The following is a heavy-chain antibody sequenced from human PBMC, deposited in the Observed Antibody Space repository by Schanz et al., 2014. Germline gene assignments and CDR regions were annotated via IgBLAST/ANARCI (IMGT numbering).Heavy chain of an antibody. J-gene: IGHJ4*02. V-gene: IGHV1-69*04. Sequence: QVPLVQSGAEMKKPGSSVRVSCKASGGPLSSYPINWVRQAAGQGLEWMGGVIPMLGITNYPVRSQGRVAITADTSTAYMELSSLRSEDSALYYCARDRQNIAAPATGFDSWGQGTLVTVSS. CDR3: ARDRQNIAAPATGFDS. CDR2: VIPMLGIT. CDR1: GGPLSSYP. D-gene: IGHD6-13*01.